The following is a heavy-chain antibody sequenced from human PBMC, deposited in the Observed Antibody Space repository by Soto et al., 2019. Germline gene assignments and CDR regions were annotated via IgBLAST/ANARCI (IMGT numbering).Heavy chain of an antibody. J-gene: IGHJ5*02. CDR2: IYYSGST. V-gene: IGHV4-59*12. D-gene: IGHD2-15*01. CDR1: GGSISSYY. Sequence: SETLSLTCTVSGGSISSYYWSWIRQPPGKGLEWIGYIYYSGSTNYNPSLKSRVTISVDTSKNQFSLKLSSVTAADTAVYYCAREGTGYCSGGSCYLYENWFDPWGQGTLVTVSS. CDR3: AREGTGYCSGGSCYLYENWFDP.